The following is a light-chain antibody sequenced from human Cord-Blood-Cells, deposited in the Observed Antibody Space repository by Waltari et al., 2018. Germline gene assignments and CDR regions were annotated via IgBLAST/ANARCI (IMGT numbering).Light chain of an antibody. Sequence: SSELPQEPTVSLAIGQTVRITCQGDSLRSYYARWYQQKPGQAPVLVIYGKNNRPSGIPDRFSGSSSGNTASLTITGAQAEDEADYYCNSRDSSGNHLVFGGGTKLTVL. J-gene: IGLJ2*01. V-gene: IGLV3-19*01. CDR2: GKN. CDR1: SLRSYY. CDR3: NSRDSSGNHLV.